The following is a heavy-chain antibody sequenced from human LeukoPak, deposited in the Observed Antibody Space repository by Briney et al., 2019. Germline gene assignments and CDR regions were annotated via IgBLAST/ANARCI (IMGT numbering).Heavy chain of an antibody. CDR3: ARGGTWPSSAGYYYYYGMDV. D-gene: IGHD6-6*01. Sequence: ASVKVSCKASGYTFTSYAMHRVRQAPGQRLEWMGWINAGTGDTKYSQKFQGRVTITRDTSASTAYMELSSLRSEDMAVYYCARGGTWPSSAGYYYYYGMDVWGQGTTVTVSS. J-gene: IGHJ6*02. CDR2: INAGTGDT. CDR1: GYTFTSYA. V-gene: IGHV1-3*01.